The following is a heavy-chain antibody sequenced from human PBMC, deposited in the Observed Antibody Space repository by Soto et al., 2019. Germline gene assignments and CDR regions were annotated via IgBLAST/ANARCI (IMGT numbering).Heavy chain of an antibody. CDR2: ISLYSDGT. CDR3: ARVVPGAEAWFGP. CDR1: GYTFTSYG. D-gene: IGHD2-2*01. V-gene: IGHV1-18*04. Sequence: GASVKVSCKASGYTFTSYGISWVRQAPGQPLEWLGWISLYSDGTSYAQKFQGRVSMTTDTSTTTAYMELRSLRSDDTAVYYCARVVPGAEAWFGPWGQGTLVTVSS. J-gene: IGHJ5*02.